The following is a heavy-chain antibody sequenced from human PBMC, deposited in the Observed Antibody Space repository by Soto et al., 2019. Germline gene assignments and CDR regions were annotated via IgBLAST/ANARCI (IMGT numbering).Heavy chain of an antibody. CDR2: ISYDGSNK. Sequence: QVQLVESGGGVVQPGRSLRLSCAASGFTFSSYAMHWVRQAAGKGLEWVAVISYDGSNKYYADSVKGRFTISRDNSKNTLYLQMNSLRAEDTSVYYSASSKKSGSGSYYFDYWGQGTLVTVSS. V-gene: IGHV3-30-3*01. CDR3: ASSKKSGSGSYYFDY. J-gene: IGHJ4*02. D-gene: IGHD6-19*01. CDR1: GFTFSSYA.